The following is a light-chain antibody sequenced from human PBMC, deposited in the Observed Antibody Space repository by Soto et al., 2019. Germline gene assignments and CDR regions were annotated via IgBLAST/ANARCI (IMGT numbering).Light chain of an antibody. V-gene: IGKV3-20*01. J-gene: IGKJ4*01. CDR2: GAS. CDR3: QQYGNSPKLT. CDR1: QSVSSTY. Sequence: DIVFTHSPGTLSLSPGERATLSCRASQSVSSTYLAWYQQKPGQAPRLLIYGASSRATGIPDRFSGSGSGTDFTLTISRLEPEDFAVYYCQQYGNSPKLTFGGGTKVDXK.